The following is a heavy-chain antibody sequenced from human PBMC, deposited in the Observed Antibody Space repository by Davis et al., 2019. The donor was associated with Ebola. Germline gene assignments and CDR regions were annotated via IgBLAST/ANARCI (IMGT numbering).Heavy chain of an antibody. CDR2: INPNDGVT. J-gene: IGHJ5*02. V-gene: IGHV1-2*04. Sequence: AASVKVSCKASGGTFSSYAISWVRQAPGQGLEWMGWINPNDGVTQYAQKFQGWVTMTRDTSSSTAYMEVRSDDTAVYYCARDAFPVITAPQGWLDPWGQGTPVTVSS. CDR1: GGTFSSYA. D-gene: IGHD3-16*01. CDR3: ARDAFPVITAPQGWLDP.